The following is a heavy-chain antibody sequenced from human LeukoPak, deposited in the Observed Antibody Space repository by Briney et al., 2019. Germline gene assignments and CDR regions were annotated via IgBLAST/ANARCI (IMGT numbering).Heavy chain of an antibody. J-gene: IGHJ1*01. V-gene: IGHV3-7*01. CDR1: RFTFSSYS. Sequence: GGSLRLSCAASRFTFSSYSMNWVRQAPGEGLGWVAHINPDGRDTYYVDSVKGRFTISRDNAQNSMYLQMNSLRVEDTAVYYCTSWGDTTAEYFQRWGQGTLVTVSS. CDR3: TSWGDTTAEYFQR. D-gene: IGHD2-21*02. CDR2: INPDGRDT.